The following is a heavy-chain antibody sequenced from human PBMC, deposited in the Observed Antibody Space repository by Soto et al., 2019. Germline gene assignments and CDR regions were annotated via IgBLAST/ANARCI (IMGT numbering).Heavy chain of an antibody. V-gene: IGHV3-23*01. CDR2: ITGSGGST. CDR1: GFTFSTYA. J-gene: IGHJ4*02. D-gene: IGHD4-17*01. CDR3: AKDRYGDYGGIDY. Sequence: EVQLLESGGGWVQRGGSLRLSCAASGFTFSTYAMFWVRQAPGKGLEWVSVITGSGGSTYYADSVKGRFTISRDTSKNTLFLQMNSLRAEDTAVYYCAKDRYGDYGGIDYWGQGTMVTVSS.